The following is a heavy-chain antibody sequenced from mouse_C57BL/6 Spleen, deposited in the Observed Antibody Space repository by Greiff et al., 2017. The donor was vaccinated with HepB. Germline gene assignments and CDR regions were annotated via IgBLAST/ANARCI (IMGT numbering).Heavy chain of an antibody. Sequence: EVKLMESGGDLVKPGGSLKLSCAASGFTFSSYGMSWVRQTPDKRLEWVATISSGGSYTYYPDSVKGRFTISRDNAKNTLYLQMSSLKSEDTAMYYCARDYYGSSRAYFDVWGTGTTVTVSS. CDR1: GFTFSSYG. CDR2: ISSGGSYT. D-gene: IGHD1-1*01. V-gene: IGHV5-6*01. CDR3: ARDYYGSSRAYFDV. J-gene: IGHJ1*03.